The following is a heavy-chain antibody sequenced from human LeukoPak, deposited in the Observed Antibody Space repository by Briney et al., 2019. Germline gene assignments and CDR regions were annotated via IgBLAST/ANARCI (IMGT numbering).Heavy chain of an antibody. V-gene: IGHV4-39*01. CDR1: GGSITSSDSY. D-gene: IGHD4-17*01. CDR2: IFYSGSA. J-gene: IGHJ4*02. CDR3: ARHSYGAGYDF. Sequence: SETLSLSCIVSGGSITSSDSYWAWIRQPPGKGLEWIGTIFYSGSANYDPSLKSRVTISVDLSKNQFTLKLSSLTAADTAIYYCARHSYGAGYDFWGQGTLVTVSS.